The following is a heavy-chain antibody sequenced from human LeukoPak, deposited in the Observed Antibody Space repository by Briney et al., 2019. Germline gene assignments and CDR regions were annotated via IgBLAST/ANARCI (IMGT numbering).Heavy chain of an antibody. J-gene: IGHJ4*01. CDR1: GFTFSSYG. CDR3: ARANPEYYDILTGPFDY. D-gene: IGHD3-9*01. V-gene: IGHV3-33*01. CDR2: IWYDGSNK. Sequence: GGSLRLSCAASGFTFSSYGMHWVRQAPGKGLEWVAVIWYDGSNKYYADSVKGRFTISRDNSKNTLYLQMNSLRAEDTAVYYCARANPEYYDILTGPFDYWAHGTLVTVSS.